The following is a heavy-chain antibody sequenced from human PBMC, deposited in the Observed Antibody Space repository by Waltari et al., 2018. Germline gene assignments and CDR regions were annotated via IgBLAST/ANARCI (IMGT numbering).Heavy chain of an antibody. V-gene: IGHV4-38-2*02. J-gene: IGHJ5*02. CDR1: GYSISSGYY. CDR3: ARGYSSSSIFDP. D-gene: IGHD6-13*01. CDR2: IYHGGST. Sequence: QVQLQESGPGLVKPSETLSLTCTVSGYSISSGYYWGWIRQPPGKGLEWIGSIYHGGSTYYNPSLKSRVTISVDTSKNQFSLKLSSVTAADTAVYYCARGYSSSSIFDPWGQGTLVTVSS.